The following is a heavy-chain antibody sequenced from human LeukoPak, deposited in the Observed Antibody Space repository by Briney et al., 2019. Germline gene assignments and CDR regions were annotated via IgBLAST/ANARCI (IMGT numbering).Heavy chain of an antibody. CDR1: GFTFSSYW. CDR2: IKQDGSEK. V-gene: IGHV3-7*01. J-gene: IGHJ4*02. Sequence: GGSLRLPCAAYGFTFSSYWMSWVRQAPGKGLEWVANIKQDGSEKYYVDSVKGRFTISRDNAKNSLYLQMNSLRAEDTAVYYCARRNSYFDYWGQGTLVTVSS. CDR3: ARRNSYFDY. D-gene: IGHD4-23*01.